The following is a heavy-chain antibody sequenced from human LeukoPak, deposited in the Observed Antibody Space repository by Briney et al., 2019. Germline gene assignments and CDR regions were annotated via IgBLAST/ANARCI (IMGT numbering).Heavy chain of an antibody. D-gene: IGHD3-10*01. CDR2: INTNTGNP. CDR1: GGTFSSYA. J-gene: IGHJ5*02. V-gene: IGHV7-4-1*02. CDR3: ARDLWFGELQRGWFDP. Sequence: ASVKVSCKASGGTFSSYAISWVRQAPGQGLEWMGWINTNTGNPTYAQGFTGRFVFSLDTSVSTAYLQISSLKAEDTAVYYCARDLWFGELQRGWFDPWGQGTLVTVSS.